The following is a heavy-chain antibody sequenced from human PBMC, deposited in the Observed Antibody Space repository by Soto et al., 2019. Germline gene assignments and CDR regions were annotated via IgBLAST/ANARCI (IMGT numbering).Heavy chain of an antibody. V-gene: IGHV3-23*01. Sequence: EVQLLESGGTLVQPGGSLRLSCAASGFIFSNYAMTWVRQAPGKGLQWVSYCGGGGSTYYADPVKGRCTCSRDNSKNTLFRQMNSLRAADTALYYCAKFRVQYYHSYYMDVGGKGNTVTVSS. J-gene: IGHJ6*03. CDR1: GFIFSNYA. CDR3: AKFRVQYYHSYYMDV. CDR2: CGGGGST.